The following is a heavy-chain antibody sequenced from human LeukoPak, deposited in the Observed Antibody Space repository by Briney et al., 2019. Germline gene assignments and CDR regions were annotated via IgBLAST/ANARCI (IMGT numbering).Heavy chain of an antibody. CDR3: ARGGATTFGLWGNAFDV. CDR1: GFTFSSYW. J-gene: IGHJ3*01. D-gene: IGHD3-3*01. CDR2: IKQDGSEK. Sequence: GGSLRLSCAASGFTFSSYWMTWVRQAPGKGLDWVANIKQDGSEKYYVDSVKGRFTISRDNAKNSLYLQMNSLGAEDTALYYCARGGATTFGLWGNAFDVWGQGTMVTVSS. V-gene: IGHV3-7*01.